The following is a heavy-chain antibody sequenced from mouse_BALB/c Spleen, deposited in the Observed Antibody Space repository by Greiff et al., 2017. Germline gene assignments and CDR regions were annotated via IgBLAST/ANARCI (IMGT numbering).Heavy chain of an antibody. CDR3: NAWMGGGRLDY. CDR1: GFNIKDYY. Sequence: EVQLQESGAELVRSGASVKLSCTASGFNIKDYYMHWVKQRPEQGLEWIGWIDPENGDTEYAPKFQGKATMTADTSSNTAYLQLSSLTSEDTAVYYCNAWMGGGRLDYWGQGTTLTVSS. D-gene: IGHD1-2*01. J-gene: IGHJ2*01. CDR2: IDPENGDT. V-gene: IGHV14-4*02.